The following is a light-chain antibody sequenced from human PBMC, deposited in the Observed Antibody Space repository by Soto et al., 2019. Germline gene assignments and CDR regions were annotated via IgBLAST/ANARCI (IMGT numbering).Light chain of an antibody. V-gene: IGLV1-47*01. CDR2: KSN. J-gene: IGLJ3*02. CDR1: SSNIGNNY. Sequence: QPVLPQPPSASGTPGQTVTISCSGSSSNIGNNYVYWYQQVPGTAPKLLMYKSNQRPSGVPDRFSGSKSGTSASLAISGLRSEDEADYYCAAWDDRLSGWVFGGGTQLTVL. CDR3: AAWDDRLSGWV.